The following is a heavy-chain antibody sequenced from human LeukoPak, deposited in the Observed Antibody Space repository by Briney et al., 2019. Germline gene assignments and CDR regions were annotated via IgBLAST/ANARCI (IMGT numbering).Heavy chain of an antibody. CDR3: GRGYYYYGMDV. V-gene: IGHV4-4*07. Sequence: SETLSLTCTVSGGSISSYYWSWIRQPAGKGLEWIGRIYTSGSTNYNPSLKSRVTMSVDTSKNQFSLKLSSVTAADTAVCYCGRGYYYYGMDVWGQGTTVTVSS. CDR2: IYTSGST. J-gene: IGHJ6*02. CDR1: GGSISSYY.